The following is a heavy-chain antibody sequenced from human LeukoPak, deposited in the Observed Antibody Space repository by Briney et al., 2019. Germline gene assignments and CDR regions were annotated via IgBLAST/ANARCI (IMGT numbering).Heavy chain of an antibody. CDR3: AKDYCGGDCYPDY. CDR2: ISYDGSNK. V-gene: IGHV3-30*18. J-gene: IGHJ4*02. CDR1: GFTFRSYG. Sequence: PGGSLRLSCATSGFTFRSYGMHWVRQAPGKGLEWVAVISYDGSNKYYADSVKGRFTISRDNSKSTLYLQMNSLRAEDTAVYYCAKDYCGGDCYPDYWGQGTLVTVSS. D-gene: IGHD2-21*02.